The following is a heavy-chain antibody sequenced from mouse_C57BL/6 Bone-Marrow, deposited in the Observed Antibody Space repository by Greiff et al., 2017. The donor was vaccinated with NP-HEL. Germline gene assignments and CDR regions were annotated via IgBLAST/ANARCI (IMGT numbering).Heavy chain of an antibody. D-gene: IGHD1-1*01. Sequence: EVQLVESGGGLVKPGGSLKLSCAASGFTFSDYGMHWVRQAPEKGLEWVAYLSSGSSTIYYADTVKGRFTISRDNAKNTLFLQMTSLRSEDTAMYYCASSVYGSSYDYAMDYWGQGTSVTVSS. CDR3: ASSVYGSSYDYAMDY. CDR1: GFTFSDYG. V-gene: IGHV5-17*01. J-gene: IGHJ4*01. CDR2: LSSGSSTI.